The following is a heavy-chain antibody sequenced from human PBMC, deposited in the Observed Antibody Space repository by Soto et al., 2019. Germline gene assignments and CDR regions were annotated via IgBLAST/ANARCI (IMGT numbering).Heavy chain of an antibody. D-gene: IGHD2-2*01. CDR2: IWYDGSNK. CDR1: GFTFSSYG. J-gene: IGHJ4*02. V-gene: IGHV3-33*01. Sequence: QVQLVESGGGVGQPGRSLRLSCAASGFTFSSYGMHWVRQAPGKGLEWVAVIWYDGSNKYYADSVKGRFTISRDNSKNPLYLQMNSLRAEDTAVYYCASRSPALDYWGQGTLVTVSS. CDR3: ASRSPALDY.